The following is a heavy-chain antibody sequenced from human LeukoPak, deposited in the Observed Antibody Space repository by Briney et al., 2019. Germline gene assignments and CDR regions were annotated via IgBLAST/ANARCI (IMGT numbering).Heavy chain of an antibody. V-gene: IGHV3-48*03. CDR2: ISNSGDTI. CDR1: GFTFSSYA. Sequence: GGSLRLSCAASGFTFSSYAMSWVRQAPGKGLEWLSYISNSGDTIYYADSVKGRFTISRDNAKNSLYLQMDSLRAEDTALYYCATNLPSRNDGWPLFDSWGQGTLVTVSS. CDR3: ATNLPSRNDGWPLFDS. J-gene: IGHJ4*02. D-gene: IGHD1-1*01.